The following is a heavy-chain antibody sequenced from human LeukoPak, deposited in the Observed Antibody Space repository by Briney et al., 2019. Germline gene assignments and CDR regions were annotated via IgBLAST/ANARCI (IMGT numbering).Heavy chain of an antibody. V-gene: IGHV1-2*02. Sequence: ASVKVSCKASGYTFTGYHMHWVRQAPGQGLEWMGWINPNSGGTNYAQKFQGRVTMTRDTSISTAYMELSRLRSDDTAVYYCARGSTARYYYDSSGYYRGAVDYWGQGTLVTISS. J-gene: IGHJ4*02. CDR2: INPNSGGT. CDR1: GYTFTGYH. CDR3: ARGSTARYYYDSSGYYRGAVDY. D-gene: IGHD3-22*01.